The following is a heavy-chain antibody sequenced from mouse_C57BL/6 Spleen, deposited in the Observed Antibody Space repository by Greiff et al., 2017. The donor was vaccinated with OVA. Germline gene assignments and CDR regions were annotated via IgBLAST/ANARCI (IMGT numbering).Heavy chain of an antibody. J-gene: IGHJ2*01. Sequence: EVMLVESGGGLVQPGGSLKLSCAASGFPFSDYYMYWVRQTPEKRLEWVAYISNGGGSTYYPDTVKGRFTISRDNAKNTLYLQMSRPKSEDTAMYYCARQLRLRFDYWGQGTTLTVSS. CDR1: GFPFSDYY. CDR3: ARQLRLRFDY. D-gene: IGHD3-2*02. V-gene: IGHV5-12*01. CDR2: ISNGGGST.